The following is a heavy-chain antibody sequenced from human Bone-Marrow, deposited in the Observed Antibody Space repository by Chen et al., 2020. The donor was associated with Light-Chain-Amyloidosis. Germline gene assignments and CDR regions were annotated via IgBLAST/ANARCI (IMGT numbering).Heavy chain of an antibody. V-gene: IGHV5-51*01. CDR3: ARRRDGYNLDY. D-gene: IGHD5-12*01. CDR2: IYPDDSDA. J-gene: IGHJ4*02. CDR1: GYTFPNYW. Sequence: EVQLEQSGPEVKKPGESLKISCKGSGYTFPNYWIGWVRQMPGKGLEWMGVIYPDDSDARYSPSFEGQVTISADKSITTAYLQWRGLKASDTAMYYCARRRDGYNLDYWGQGTLVTVSS.